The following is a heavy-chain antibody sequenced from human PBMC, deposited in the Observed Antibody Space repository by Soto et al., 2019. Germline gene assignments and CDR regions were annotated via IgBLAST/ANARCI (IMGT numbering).Heavy chain of an antibody. CDR3: VLIGRYDILTGSDFDY. V-gene: IGHV1-69*13. CDR1: GGTFSSYA. CDR2: IIPIFGTA. D-gene: IGHD3-9*01. J-gene: IGHJ4*02. Sequence: SVKVSCKASGGTFSSYAISWVRQASGQGLEWMGGIIPIFGTANYAQNFQGRVTITADESTSTAYMELSSLRSEDTAVYYCVLIGRYDILTGSDFDYWGQGTLVTVSS.